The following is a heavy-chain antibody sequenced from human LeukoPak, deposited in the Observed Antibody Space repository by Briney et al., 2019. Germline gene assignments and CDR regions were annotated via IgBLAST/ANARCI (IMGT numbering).Heavy chain of an antibody. V-gene: IGHV3-33*01. CDR1: GFTFSPHG. CDR3: AREASGYYRDF. Sequence: PGGSLRLSCAASGFTFSPHGMHWVRQAPGKGLEWVAVIWYDGSKQEYAESVKGRFTISRDDSKNTLYLQMNSLRAEDTAVYYCAREASGYYRDFWGQGTLVTVSS. CDR2: IWYDGSKQ. D-gene: IGHD3-3*01. J-gene: IGHJ4*02.